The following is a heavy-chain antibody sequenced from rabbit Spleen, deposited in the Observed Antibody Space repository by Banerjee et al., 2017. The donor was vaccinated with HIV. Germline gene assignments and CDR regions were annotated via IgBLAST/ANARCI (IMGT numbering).Heavy chain of an antibody. Sequence: QQQLEESGGGLVKPGGTLTLTCKASGIDFSSYFYMCWVRQAPGKGLEWIACIYAGSSDNIYSATWAKGRFTISKTSSTTVTLQMTTLTAADTATYFCARDTATSFSTYGMDLWGPGTLVTVS. V-gene: IGHV1S45*01. CDR1: GIDFSSYFY. D-gene: IGHD1-1*01. CDR3: ARDTATSFSTYGMDL. CDR2: IYAGSSDNI. J-gene: IGHJ6*01.